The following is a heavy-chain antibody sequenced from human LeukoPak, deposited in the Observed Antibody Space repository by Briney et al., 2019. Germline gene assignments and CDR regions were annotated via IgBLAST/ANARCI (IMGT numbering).Heavy chain of an antibody. J-gene: IGHJ6*03. CDR3: ARTTHDYDFWSGYSHYYYYYYMDV. D-gene: IGHD3-3*01. CDR2: IIPIFGTA. CDR1: GGTFSSNA. V-gene: IGHV1-69*05. Sequence: SVKVSCKASGGTFSSNAISWVRQAPGQGLEWMGGIIPIFGTANYAQKFQGRVTITTDESTSTAYMELSSLRSEDTAVYYCARTTHDYDFWSGYSHYYYYYYMDVWGKGTTVTVSS.